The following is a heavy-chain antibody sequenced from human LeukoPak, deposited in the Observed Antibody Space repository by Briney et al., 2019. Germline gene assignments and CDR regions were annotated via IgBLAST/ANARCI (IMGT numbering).Heavy chain of an antibody. J-gene: IGHJ5*02. D-gene: IGHD3-10*01. CDR1: GHTFSSNY. CDR2: INPDSGGT. V-gene: IGHV1-2*02. Sequence: ASVKVSCKASGHTFSSNYIHWVRQAPGQGLEWMAWINPDSGGTNYAQKFQGRVTMTRDTSISTAYMELSRLRSDDTAVYYCARGRLGTWFGELKAWGQGTLVTVSS. CDR3: ARGRLGTWFGELKA.